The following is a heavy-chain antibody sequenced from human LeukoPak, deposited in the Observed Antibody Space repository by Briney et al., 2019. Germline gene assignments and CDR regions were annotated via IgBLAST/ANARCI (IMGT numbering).Heavy chain of an antibody. CDR3: ARTVVVTAGGYFDY. D-gene: IGHD2-21*02. J-gene: IGHJ4*02. V-gene: IGHV1-2*02. CDR1: GYTFTGYY. CDR2: INPNSGGT. Sequence: EASVKVSCKASGYTFTGYYMHWVRQAPGQGLEWMGWINPNSGGTNYAQKFQGRVTMTRDTSISTAYMELSRLRSDDTAVYYCARTVVVTAGGYFDYWGQGTLVTVSS.